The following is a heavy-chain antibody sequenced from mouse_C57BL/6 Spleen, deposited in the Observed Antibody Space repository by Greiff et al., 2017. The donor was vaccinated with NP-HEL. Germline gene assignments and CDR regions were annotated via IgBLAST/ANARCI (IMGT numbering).Heavy chain of an antibody. CDR2: IDPNSGGT. CDR1: GYTFTSYW. V-gene: IGHV1-72*01. CDR3: ARNGVYDGYYLPWCAY. Sequence: QVQLQQPGAELVKPGASVKLSCKASGYTFTSYWMHWVKQRPGRGLEWIGRIDPNSGGTKYTEKFKSRSTLSVDKPSSTAYMQLSSLTSEDSAVYYCARNGVYDGYYLPWCAYWGQGTLVTVSA. D-gene: IGHD2-3*01. J-gene: IGHJ3*01.